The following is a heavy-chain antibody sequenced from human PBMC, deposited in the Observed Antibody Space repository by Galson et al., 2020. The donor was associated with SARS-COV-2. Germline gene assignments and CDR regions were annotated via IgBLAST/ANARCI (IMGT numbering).Heavy chain of an antibody. D-gene: IGHD5-18*01. CDR2: ISTSSSYT. CDR1: GFPFSTYS. CDR3: ARDEGIRGYNYGRLYYGMDV. J-gene: IGHJ6*02. Sequence: GFLRLPCAASGFPFSTYSMNWARLAPGKGLEWVPTISTSSSYTYHVDSVKGRFSISRDNPRNSLYLQMNSLRAEDTAVYYCARDEGIRGYNYGRLYYGMDVWGQGTTVTVSS. V-gene: IGHV3-21*01.